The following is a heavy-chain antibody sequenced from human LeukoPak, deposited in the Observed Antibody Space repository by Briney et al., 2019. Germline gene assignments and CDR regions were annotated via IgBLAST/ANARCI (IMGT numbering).Heavy chain of an antibody. CDR2: IWYDGSNK. Sequence: PGGSLRLSCAASGFTFSSYAMSWVRQAPGKGLEWVAVIWYDGSNKYYADSVKGRFTISRDNSKNTLYLQMNSLRAEDTAVYYCALVAHGAFDIWGQGTMVTVSS. CDR3: ALVAHGAFDI. J-gene: IGHJ3*02. V-gene: IGHV3-33*08. CDR1: GFTFSSYA. D-gene: IGHD2-2*01.